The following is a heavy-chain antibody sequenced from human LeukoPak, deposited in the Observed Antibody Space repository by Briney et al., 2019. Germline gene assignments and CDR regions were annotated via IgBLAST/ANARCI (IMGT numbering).Heavy chain of an antibody. Sequence: GGSLRLSCAASGFTFSSYGMHWVRQAPGKGLEWVAVIWYDGSNKYYADSVKGRFTISRDNSKNTLYLQMNSLRAEDTAVYYCARDVFSSSSVPVGPVDHWGQGTLVTVSS. D-gene: IGHD6-6*01. CDR1: GFTFSSYG. CDR2: IWYDGSNK. CDR3: ARDVFSSSSVPVGPVDH. V-gene: IGHV3-33*01. J-gene: IGHJ4*02.